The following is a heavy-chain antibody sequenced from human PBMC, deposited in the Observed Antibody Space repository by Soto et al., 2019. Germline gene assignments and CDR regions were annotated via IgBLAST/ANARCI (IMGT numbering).Heavy chain of an antibody. CDR2: INAGKGNT. CDR3: ARAGDDCSTTSCYMIDY. CDR1: GYTFTSYA. J-gene: IGHJ4*02. Sequence: GASVKVSCKASGYTFTSYAMHWVRQAPGQRLEWMGWINAGKGNTKYSQKFQGRVTLTRDTSASTAYMESSSLSSEDTAVYYCARAGDDCSTTSCYMIDYWGQGTLVTVSS. D-gene: IGHD2-2*01. V-gene: IGHV1-3*01.